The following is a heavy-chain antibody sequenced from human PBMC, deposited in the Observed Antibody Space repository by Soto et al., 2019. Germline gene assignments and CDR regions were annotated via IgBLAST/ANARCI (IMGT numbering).Heavy chain of an antibody. CDR3: ATRPPGGPYFGVFDY. CDR1: GGFVSSSSYS. J-gene: IGHJ4*02. CDR2: IHYTGST. Sequence: SETLSLTCSVSGGFVSSSSYSWTWIRQPPRKGLEWIGYIHYTGSTEYNPSLKSRVTISIDTSKSQFSLRLASVTTADTAIYYCATRPPGGPYFGVFDYWSPGTLVTVSS. V-gene: IGHV4-61*01. D-gene: IGHD3-10*01.